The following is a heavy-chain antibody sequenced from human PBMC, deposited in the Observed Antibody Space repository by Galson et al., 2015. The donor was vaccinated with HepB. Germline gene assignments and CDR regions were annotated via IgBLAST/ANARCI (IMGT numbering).Heavy chain of an antibody. V-gene: IGHV3-21*06. Sequence: SLRLSCAASGFTFSGSTMHWVRQAPGKRLDRVASISRGRGYIYHGDSLKGRFTISRDNTKNSLFLQMDSLTAEDTAVYYCARGGQEQVLREVYFDSWGQGTLVTVSS. CDR2: ISRGRGYI. CDR3: ARGGQEQVLREVYFDS. D-gene: IGHD1-26*01. J-gene: IGHJ4*02. CDR1: GFTFSGST.